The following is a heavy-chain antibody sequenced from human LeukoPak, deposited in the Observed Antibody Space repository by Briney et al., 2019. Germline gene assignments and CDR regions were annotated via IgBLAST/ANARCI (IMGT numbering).Heavy chain of an antibody. Sequence: HPGGSLRLSCAASGFTFSSYAMHWVRQAPGKGLEWVAVISYDGSNKYYADSVKGRFTISRDNSKNTLYLQMNSLRAEDTAVYYCAREPGQYYDISTGYYPPPNYFDYWGQGTLVTVSS. CDR3: AREPGQYYDISTGYYPPPNYFDY. CDR2: ISYDGSNK. CDR1: GFTFSSYA. J-gene: IGHJ4*02. V-gene: IGHV3-30*04. D-gene: IGHD3-9*01.